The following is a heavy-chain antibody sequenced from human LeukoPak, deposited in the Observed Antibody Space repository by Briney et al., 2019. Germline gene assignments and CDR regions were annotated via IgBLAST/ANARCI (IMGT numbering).Heavy chain of an antibody. D-gene: IGHD3-10*01. CDR1: GFTFSNYW. V-gene: IGHV3-74*03. J-gene: IGHJ6*02. CDR2: INRDGSTT. Sequence: GGSLRLSCAASGFTFSNYWVHWVRQAPGKGLVWVSRINRDGSTTKYADSVKGRFTVSRDNAKNTLNLQMNSLRAEDTAVYYCARGGSGSYYNSVYYYYGMDVWGQGTTVTVSS. CDR3: ARGGSGSYYNSVYYYYGMDV.